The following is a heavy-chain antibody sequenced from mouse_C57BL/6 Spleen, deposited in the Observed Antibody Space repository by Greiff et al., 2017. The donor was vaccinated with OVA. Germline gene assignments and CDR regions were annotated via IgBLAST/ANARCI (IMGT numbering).Heavy chain of an antibody. CDR3: ALPTVVARDWYFVV. Sequence: LVESGAELVKPGASVKLSCTASGFNIKDYYMHWVKQRTEQGLEWIGRIDPEDGETKYAPKFQGKATITADTSSNTAYLQLSSLTSEDTAVYYCALPTVVARDWYFVVWGTGTTVTVSS. CDR2: IDPEDGET. J-gene: IGHJ1*03. D-gene: IGHD1-1*01. CDR1: GFNIKDYY. V-gene: IGHV14-2*01.